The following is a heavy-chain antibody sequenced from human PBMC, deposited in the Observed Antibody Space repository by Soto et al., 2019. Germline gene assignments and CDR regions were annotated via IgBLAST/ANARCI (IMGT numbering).Heavy chain of an antibody. CDR1: GFTFNTYA. J-gene: IGHJ4*02. V-gene: IGHV3-23*01. CDR3: AKVLDHSCTDYWGE. CDR2: ISGGGSLT. Sequence: EVQLLESGGGLVQPGGSLRLSCAASGFTFNTYAMSWVRQAPGKGLEWVSTISGGGSLTYYADSVKGRFTISRDNSQNTLYLQMNSLRAEDTAVYYCAKVLDHSCTDYWGEWGQGTLVTVSS. D-gene: IGHD3-9*01.